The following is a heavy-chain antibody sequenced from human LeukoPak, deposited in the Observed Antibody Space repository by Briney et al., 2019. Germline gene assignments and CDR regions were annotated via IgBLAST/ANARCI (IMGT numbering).Heavy chain of an antibody. CDR3: ARAVGRYCSGGSCSVGYGMDV. Sequence: PGGSLRLSCAASEFTFSSYSMSWVRQAPGKGLEWVSSISSSSSYIYYADSVKGRFTISRDNAKNSLCLQMNSLRAEDTAVYYCARAVGRYCSGGSCSVGYGMDVWGQGTTVTVSS. V-gene: IGHV3-21*01. D-gene: IGHD2-15*01. CDR2: ISSSSSYI. CDR1: EFTFSSYS. J-gene: IGHJ6*02.